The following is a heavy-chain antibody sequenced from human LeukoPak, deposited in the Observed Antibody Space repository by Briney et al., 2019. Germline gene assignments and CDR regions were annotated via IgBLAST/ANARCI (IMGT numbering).Heavy chain of an antibody. D-gene: IGHD5-24*01. Sequence: ASVTVSFTASGYTFTSYGISWVRQAPGQGLEWMGWISAYNGNTNYVQKLQGRVTMTTDTSTSTAYMELRSLRSDDTAVYYCARVGRWLQFWFFDYWGQGTLVTVSS. CDR1: GYTFTSYG. CDR3: ARVGRWLQFWFFDY. J-gene: IGHJ4*02. V-gene: IGHV1-18*01. CDR2: ISAYNGNT.